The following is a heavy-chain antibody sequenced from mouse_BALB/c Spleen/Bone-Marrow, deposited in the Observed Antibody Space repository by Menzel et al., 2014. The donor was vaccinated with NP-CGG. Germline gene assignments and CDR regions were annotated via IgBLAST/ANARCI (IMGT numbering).Heavy chain of an antibody. D-gene: IGHD2-14*01. CDR2: IYPGNVNT. Sequence: VKVVESGPELVKPGASVRISCKASGYTFTSYYIHWVKQRPGQGLEWIVWIYPGNVNTKYNERFKGKATLTADKSSSTAYMQLSSLTSEDSAVYFCARRYDDYFDYWGQGTTLTVSS. CDR1: GYTFTSYY. J-gene: IGHJ2*01. CDR3: ARRYDDYFDY. V-gene: IGHV1S56*01.